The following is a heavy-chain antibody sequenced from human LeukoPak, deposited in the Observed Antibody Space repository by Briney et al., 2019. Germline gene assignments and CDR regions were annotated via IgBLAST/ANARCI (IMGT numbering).Heavy chain of an antibody. CDR3: AKDRPNYHESNGHYYRLNGDS. CDR2: ITSSGDAT. CDR1: GFTFNIYA. J-gene: IGHJ5*01. Sequence: GGSPRLSCAASGFTFNIYAMSWVRQAPGKGLEWVSSITSSGDATFHADSVKDRFTISRDNSKSTLYLQMSRLRVEDTAVYYCAKDRPNYHESNGHYYRLNGDSWGQGTLVTVSS. D-gene: IGHD3-22*01. V-gene: IGHV3-23*01.